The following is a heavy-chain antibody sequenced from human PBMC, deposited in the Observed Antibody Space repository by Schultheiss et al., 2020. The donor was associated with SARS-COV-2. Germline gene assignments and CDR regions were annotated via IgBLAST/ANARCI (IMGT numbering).Heavy chain of an antibody. D-gene: IGHD6-6*01. Sequence: GGSLRLSCAASGFTVSSNYMSWVRQAPGKGLEWVSVIYSGGSTYYADSVKGRFTISRDNSKNTLYLQMNSLRAEDTAVYYCARGITPIIAARPGYYYYYMDVWGKGTTVTVSS. CDR2: IYSGGST. CDR1: GFTVSSNY. CDR3: ARGITPIIAARPGYYYYYMDV. J-gene: IGHJ6*03. V-gene: IGHV3-66*01.